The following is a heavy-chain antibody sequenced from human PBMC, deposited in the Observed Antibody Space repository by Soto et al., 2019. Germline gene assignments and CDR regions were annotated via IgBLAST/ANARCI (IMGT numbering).Heavy chain of an antibody. CDR1: GGSFSGYY. Sequence: QVQLQQWGAGLLKPSETLSLTCAFYGGSFSGYYWSCIRQPPGKGVEWIWEINHSGSTNYNPSLKSRVTISVDTSKNQFSLKLSSVTAADTSVYYWAGREYSSSSFNYCYYGMDVWGQGTTVTVSS. CDR3: AGREYSSSSFNYCYYGMDV. V-gene: IGHV4-34*01. D-gene: IGHD6-6*01. CDR2: INHSGST. J-gene: IGHJ6*02.